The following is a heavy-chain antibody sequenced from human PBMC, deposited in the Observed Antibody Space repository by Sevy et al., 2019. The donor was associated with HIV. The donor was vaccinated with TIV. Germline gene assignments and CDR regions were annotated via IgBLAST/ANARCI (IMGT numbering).Heavy chain of an antibody. CDR1: GFTFSSYA. J-gene: IGHJ5*02. D-gene: IGHD5-18*01. CDR3: VKDKAEYSYGFAYNWFDP. V-gene: IGHV3-23*01. Sequence: GGSLRLSCAASGFTFSSYAMSWVRQAPGKGLEWVSAISGSGGSTYYADSVKGRFTISRDNSKNTLYLQMNSLRAEDTAVYYCVKDKAEYSYGFAYNWFDPWGQGTLVTVSS. CDR2: ISGSGGST.